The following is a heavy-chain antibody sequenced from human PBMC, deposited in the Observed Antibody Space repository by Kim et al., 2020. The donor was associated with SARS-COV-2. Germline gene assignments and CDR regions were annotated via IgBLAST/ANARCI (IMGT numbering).Heavy chain of an antibody. Sequence: KGRFTISRDNAKNSLYLQMNGLRDEDTAVYYCARGGEVLYSYGGNDAFDIWGQGTMVTVSS. V-gene: IGHV3-48*02. D-gene: IGHD5-18*01. J-gene: IGHJ3*02. CDR3: ARGGEVLYSYGGNDAFDI.